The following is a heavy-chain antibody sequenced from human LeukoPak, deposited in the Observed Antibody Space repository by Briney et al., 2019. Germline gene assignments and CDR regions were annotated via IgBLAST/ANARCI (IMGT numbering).Heavy chain of an antibody. CDR2: INHVGST. Sequence: SETLSLTCTVSGGSISSTGYYWSWIRQPPGKGLEWIGEINHVGSTNYNPSLKSRVTISVDTSKSQFSLKLSSVTAADTAVYYCAGGYGDLYFDYWGQGTLVTVSS. D-gene: IGHD7-27*01. CDR1: GGSISSTGYY. J-gene: IGHJ4*02. CDR3: AGGYGDLYFDY. V-gene: IGHV4-39*07.